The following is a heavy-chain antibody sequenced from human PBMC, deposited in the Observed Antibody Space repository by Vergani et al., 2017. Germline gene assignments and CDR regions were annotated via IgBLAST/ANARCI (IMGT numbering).Heavy chain of an antibody. V-gene: IGHV3-43*01. D-gene: IGHD2-2*01. Sequence: EVQLVESGGVVVQPGGSLRLSCAASGFTFDDYTMHWVRQAPGKGLEWVSLISWDGGSTYYADSVKGRFTISRDNSKNTLYLEMNALRAEDTAVYYCARDPDIVVVPAAPYYYYYYGMDVWGQGTTVTVSS. J-gene: IGHJ6*02. CDR3: ARDPDIVVVPAAPYYYYYYGMDV. CDR1: GFTFDDYT. CDR2: ISWDGGST.